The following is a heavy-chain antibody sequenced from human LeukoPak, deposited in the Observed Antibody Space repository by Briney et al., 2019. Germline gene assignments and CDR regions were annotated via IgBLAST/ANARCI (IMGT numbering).Heavy chain of an antibody. V-gene: IGHV4-59*01. D-gene: IGHD6-19*01. Sequence: PSETLSLTRTVSGGSINNYYWSWVRQPPGKGLEWIGYIYYSGSTNYNPSLKSRVTISVDTSKNQFSLKLSSVTAADTAVYYCARGTGWYYYWGQGTLVTVSS. CDR3: ARGTGWYYY. CDR2: IYYSGST. CDR1: GGSINNYY. J-gene: IGHJ4*02.